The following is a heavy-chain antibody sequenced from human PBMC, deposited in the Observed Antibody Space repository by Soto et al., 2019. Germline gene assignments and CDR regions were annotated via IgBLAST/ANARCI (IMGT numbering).Heavy chain of an antibody. V-gene: IGHV3-48*03. CDR1: GFTFSSYE. Sequence: PGGSLRLSCAASGFTFSSYEMNWVRQAPGKGLEWVSYISSSGSTIYYADSVKGRFTISRDNAKNSLYLQMNSLRAEDTAVYYCAGVVRGGTDSDFWSGYYYYYGMDVWGQGTTVTVSS. J-gene: IGHJ6*02. CDR3: AGVVRGGTDSDFWSGYYYYYGMDV. D-gene: IGHD3-3*01. CDR2: ISSSGSTI.